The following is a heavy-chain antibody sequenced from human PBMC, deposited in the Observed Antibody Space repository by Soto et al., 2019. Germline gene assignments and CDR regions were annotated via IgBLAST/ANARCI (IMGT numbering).Heavy chain of an antibody. CDR2: ISDDGSTT. CDR1: GFTFIAYW. Sequence: GGSLRLSCEVSGFTFIAYWMHWVRQVPGKGLIWVSRISDDGSTTTYADSVKGRFTISRDNARNTLYLQMNSSRADDTGLYYCTRGPRVSSTGTGAHWGQGTLVTVS. D-gene: IGHD1-1*01. V-gene: IGHV3-74*01. J-gene: IGHJ4*02. CDR3: TRGPRVSSTGTGAH.